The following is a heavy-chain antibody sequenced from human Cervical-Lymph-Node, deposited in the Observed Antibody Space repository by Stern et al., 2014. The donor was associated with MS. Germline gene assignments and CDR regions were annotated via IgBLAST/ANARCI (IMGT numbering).Heavy chain of an antibody. CDR2: INPGGGST. Sequence: QVQLVQSGAEVKKPGASVKVSCKAFGYTFTSNKMHWVRQATGQGLEWMGIINPGGGSTRYAQKLQGRVTMTRDTSTSTVYMELTSLRSEDTAVYSCARDNGGWSVDSWGQGTLVIVSS. V-gene: IGHV1-46*01. D-gene: IGHD6-19*01. CDR1: GYTFTSNK. CDR3: ARDNGGWSVDS. J-gene: IGHJ4*02.